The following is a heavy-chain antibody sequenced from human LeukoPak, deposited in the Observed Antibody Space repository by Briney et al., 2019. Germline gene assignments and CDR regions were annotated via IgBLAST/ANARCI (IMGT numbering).Heavy chain of an antibody. J-gene: IGHJ4*02. CDR3: ARGSRTIELGDGY. V-gene: IGHV3-48*03. CDR1: GFTFSSYE. Sequence: QTGGSLRLSCAASGFTFSSYEMNWVRQAPGKGLEWVSYISSSSSDTNYADSVKGRFTISRDNAKNSLYLQMNSLRAEDTAVYYCARGSRTIELGDGYWGQGTLVTVSS. CDR2: ISSSSSDT. D-gene: IGHD5-24*01.